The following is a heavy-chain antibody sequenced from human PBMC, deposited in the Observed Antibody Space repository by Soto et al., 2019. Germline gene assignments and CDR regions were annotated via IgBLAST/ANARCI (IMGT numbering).Heavy chain of an antibody. J-gene: IGHJ5*02. CDR3: AKAPSDDGDYYNWFDP. Sequence: EVQLLESGGGLVQPGGSLRLSCAASGFTFSSYAMSWVRQAPGKGLEWVSAISGSGGSTYYADSVTGLFTTSGDNSMNTLYLQMNSLRAQDTAVYYCAKAPSDDGDYYNWFDPWGQGTLVTFSS. CDR1: GFTFSSYA. D-gene: IGHD4-17*01. CDR2: ISGSGGST. V-gene: IGHV3-23*01.